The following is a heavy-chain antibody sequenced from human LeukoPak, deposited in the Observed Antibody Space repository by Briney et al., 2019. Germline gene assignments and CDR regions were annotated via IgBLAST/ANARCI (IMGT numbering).Heavy chain of an antibody. J-gene: IGHJ4*02. CDR3: ARVNRHNWNYFDY. CDR2: INTDGSST. V-gene: IGHV3-74*01. D-gene: IGHD1-20*01. Sequence: GGSLRLSCAASGFTFSSYWMHWVRQAPGKGLVWVSRINTDGSSTSYADSVKGRFTISRDNAKNTLYLQMNSLRAEDTAVYYCARVNRHNWNYFDYWGQGTLVTVSS. CDR1: GFTFSSYW.